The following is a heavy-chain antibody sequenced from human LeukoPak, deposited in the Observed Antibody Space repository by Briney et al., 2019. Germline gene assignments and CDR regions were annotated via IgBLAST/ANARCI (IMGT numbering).Heavy chain of an antibody. CDR1: GGSISSYY. CDR2: IYYSGST. J-gene: IGHJ4*02. Sequence: PSETLSPTCTVSGGSISSYYWSWIRQPPGKGLEWIGYIYYSGSTNYNPSLKSRVTISVDTSKNQFSLKLSSVTAADTAMYYCARAPTRRLPPDYWGQGTLVTVSS. CDR3: ARAPTRRLPPDY. V-gene: IGHV4-59*01.